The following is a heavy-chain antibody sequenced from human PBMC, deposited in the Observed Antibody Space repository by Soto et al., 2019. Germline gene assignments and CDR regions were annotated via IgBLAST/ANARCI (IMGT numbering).Heavy chain of an antibody. CDR2: INHSGST. V-gene: IGHV4-34*01. D-gene: IGHD5-18*01. Sequence: SETLSLTCAVYGGSFSGYYWSWIRQPPGKGLEWIGEINHSGSTNYNPSLKSRVTISVDTSKNQFSLKLSSVTAADTAVYYCVIASYRPAHRAYDYCGPGTLVTLAS. CDR1: GGSFSGYY. J-gene: IGHJ4*02. CDR3: VIASYRPAHRAYDY.